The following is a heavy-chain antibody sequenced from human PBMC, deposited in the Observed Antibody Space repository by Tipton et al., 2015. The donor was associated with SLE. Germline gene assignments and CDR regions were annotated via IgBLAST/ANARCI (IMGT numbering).Heavy chain of an antibody. Sequence: SLRLSCAASGFTFSDYYMSWIRQAPGKGLEWVAFIRYDGGNKYYADSVKGRFTISRDNSKNTLYLQMNSLRAEDTAVYYCAKYGIRNYYDSSGYGWGQGTLVTVSS. V-gene: IGHV3-30*02. CDR1: GFTFSDYY. CDR3: AKYGIRNYYDSSGYG. D-gene: IGHD3-22*01. J-gene: IGHJ4*02. CDR2: IRYDGGNK.